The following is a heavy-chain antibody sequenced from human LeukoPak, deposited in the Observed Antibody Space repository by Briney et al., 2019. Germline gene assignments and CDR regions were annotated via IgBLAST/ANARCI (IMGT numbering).Heavy chain of an antibody. CDR1: GFTFSSYS. V-gene: IGHV3-21*01. CDR2: ISSSSSYI. D-gene: IGHD4-17*01. Sequence: GGSLRLSCAASGFTFSSYSMNWVRQAPGKGLEWVSSISSSSSYIYYADSVKGRFTISRDNAKNSLYLQMNSLRAEDTAVYYCALEKEGMTTVTDWGQGTLVTVSS. CDR3: ALEKEGMTTVTD. J-gene: IGHJ4*02.